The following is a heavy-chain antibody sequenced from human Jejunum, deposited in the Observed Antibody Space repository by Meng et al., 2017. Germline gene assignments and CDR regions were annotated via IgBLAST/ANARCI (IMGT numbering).Heavy chain of an antibody. CDR3: GRASVWFSGGY. V-gene: IGHV4-38-2*02. CDR1: GFSINSNYY. Sequence: SETLFLTCTVSGFSINSNYYWGWIRQPPGKGLEWIANFHHSESTNYNPSLKSRVTISVDTSKNQFSLNLNSVTAADTAVYYCGRASVWFSGGYWGQGTLVTVSS. J-gene: IGHJ4*02. D-gene: IGHD3-16*01. CDR2: FHHSEST.